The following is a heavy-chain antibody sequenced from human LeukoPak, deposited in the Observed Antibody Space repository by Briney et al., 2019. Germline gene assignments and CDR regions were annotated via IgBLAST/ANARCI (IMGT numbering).Heavy chain of an antibody. CDR2: ISSGSSVI. J-gene: IGHJ4*02. D-gene: IGHD3-22*01. CDR1: GFTFSNYN. CDR3: AREGYFDSSGYDY. V-gene: IGHV3-48*04. Sequence: GGSLRLSCAASGFTFSNYNLNWVRQAPGKGLEWISYISSGSSVIHYADSVTGRFTISRDNAKNSLYLQMNSLRAEDTAVYYCAREGYFDSSGYDYWGQGTLVTVSS.